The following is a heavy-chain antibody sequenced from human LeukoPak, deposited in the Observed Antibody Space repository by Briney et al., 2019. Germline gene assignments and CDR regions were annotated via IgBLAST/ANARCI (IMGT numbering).Heavy chain of an antibody. CDR2: INYSGSS. J-gene: IGHJ4*02. D-gene: IGHD2-15*01. CDR3: ARDRKYCSGGSCSYYFDY. CDR1: GGSISSSSYY. V-gene: IGHV4-39*07. Sequence: PSETLSLTCTVSGGSISSSSYYWGWIRQPPGKGLEWIGSINYSGSSYYNPSLKSRVTISVDTSKNQFSLKLSSVTAADTAVYYCARDRKYCSGGSCSYYFDYWGQGTLVTVSS.